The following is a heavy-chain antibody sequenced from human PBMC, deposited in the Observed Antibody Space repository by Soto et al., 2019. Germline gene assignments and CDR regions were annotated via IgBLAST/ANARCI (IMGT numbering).Heavy chain of an antibody. J-gene: IGHJ4*02. Sequence: QVKLVQSGAEVKKPGSSVKVSCKASGDTFSYYSVHWVRQAPGLGLEWMGRVIPMLKMSSYAQKIQGRVTLSTDKSTSTDCMVLSSLTSEDTAMYYCATSYCSGSRAFEYWGQGALGTVSS. CDR2: VIPMLKMS. CDR3: ATSYCSGSRAFEY. D-gene: IGHD3-10*01. CDR1: GDTFSYYS. V-gene: IGHV1-69*02.